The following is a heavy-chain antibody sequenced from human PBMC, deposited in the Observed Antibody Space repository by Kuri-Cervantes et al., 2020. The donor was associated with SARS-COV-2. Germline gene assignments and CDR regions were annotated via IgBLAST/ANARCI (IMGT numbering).Heavy chain of an antibody. CDR1: GFTFSAYW. J-gene: IGHJ6*02. V-gene: IGHV3-74*01. CDR2: IDGDGTSI. Sequence: GESLKISCAASGFTFSAYWMHWVRHAPGKGLVWVSHIDGDGTSIGYADSVKGRFTISRDNAKGTLYLQMNSLRAEDTAMYYCARGDGMDVWGQGTTVTGSS. CDR3: ARGDGMDV.